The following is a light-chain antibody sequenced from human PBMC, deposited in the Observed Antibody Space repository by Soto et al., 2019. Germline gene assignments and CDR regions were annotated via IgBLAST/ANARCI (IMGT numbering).Light chain of an antibody. CDR1: ETISRW. V-gene: IGKV1-5*01. CDR3: QQYNSYPPYT. CDR2: DAS. J-gene: IGKJ2*01. Sequence: DIQMTQSPSTLSASVGDRVTITCRASETISRWLAWYQQKPGKAPKILIYDASSLSSGVPSRFGGSGSGTEFTLTISGVQSDDFATYYCQQYNSYPPYTFGQGTKLDIK.